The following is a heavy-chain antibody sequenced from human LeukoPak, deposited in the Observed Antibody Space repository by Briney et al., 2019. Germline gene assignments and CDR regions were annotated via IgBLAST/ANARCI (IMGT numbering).Heavy chain of an antibody. CDR3: ARGRYYYGSGSFPLYDR. Sequence: ASVKVSCKASGYTFTSYDINWVRQATGQGLEWMGWMNPNSGNTGYAQKLQGRVTMTTDTSTSTAYMELRSLRSDDTAVYYCARGRYYYGSGSFPLYDRWGQGTLVTVSS. CDR1: GYTFTSYD. CDR2: MNPNSGNT. V-gene: IGHV1-8*02. D-gene: IGHD3-10*01. J-gene: IGHJ5*02.